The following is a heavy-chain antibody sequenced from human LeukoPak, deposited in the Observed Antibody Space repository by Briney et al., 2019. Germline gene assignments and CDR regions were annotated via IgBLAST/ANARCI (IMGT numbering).Heavy chain of an antibody. CDR1: GYTFTSYA. CDR3: ARDTPINTAMVVHHQYNWFDP. J-gene: IGHJ5*02. CDR2: INTNTGNP. D-gene: IGHD5-18*01. V-gene: IGHV7-4-1*02. Sequence: ASVKVSCKASGYTFTSYAMNWVRQAPGQGLEWMGWINTNTGNPTYAQGFTGRFVFSLDTSVSTAYLQISSLKAEDTAVYYCARDTPINTAMVVHHQYNWFDPWGQGTLVTVSS.